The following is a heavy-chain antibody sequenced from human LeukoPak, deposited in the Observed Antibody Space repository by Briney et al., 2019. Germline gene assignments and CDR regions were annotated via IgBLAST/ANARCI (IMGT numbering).Heavy chain of an antibody. V-gene: IGHV4-59*01. D-gene: IGHD3-3*01. CDR3: ASTIFGGPLDI. J-gene: IGHJ3*02. Sequence: SETLSFTCTVSGGSISSYYWSWIRQPPGKGLEWIEYIYYSGSTNYNPSLKSRVTISVDTSKNQFSLKLSSVTAADTAVYYCASTIFGGPLDIWGQGTMVTVSS. CDR1: GGSISSYY. CDR2: IYYSGST.